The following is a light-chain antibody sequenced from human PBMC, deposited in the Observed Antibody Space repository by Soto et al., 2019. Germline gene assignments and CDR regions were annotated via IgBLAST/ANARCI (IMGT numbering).Light chain of an antibody. CDR1: SSNIGAGYD. CDR2: GNS. Sequence: QSVLTQPPSVSGAPGQRVTISCTGSSSNIGAGYDVHWYQQLPGTVPKLLIYGNSNRPSGVPDRFSGSKSGTSASLAITGLQAEDEADYYCQSYDSSLRVVFDGGTKVTVL. J-gene: IGLJ2*01. V-gene: IGLV1-40*01. CDR3: QSYDSSLRVV.